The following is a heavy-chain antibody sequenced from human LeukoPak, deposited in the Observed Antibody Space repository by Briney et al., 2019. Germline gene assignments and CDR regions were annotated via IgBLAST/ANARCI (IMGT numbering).Heavy chain of an antibody. CDR1: GGSISSGDYY. V-gene: IGHV4-61*08. D-gene: IGHD3-3*02. CDR2: IHSGGTT. Sequence: SETLSLTCTVSGGSISSGDYYWSWIRQPPGKGLEWIGRIHSGGTTNYNPSLMSRVTLSIDKSKKYISLILTSVTAADTALYYCARDNGSGYTKGYEHYYYYLDVWGKGTTVTVSS. CDR3: ARDNGSGYTKGYEHYYYYLDV. J-gene: IGHJ6*03.